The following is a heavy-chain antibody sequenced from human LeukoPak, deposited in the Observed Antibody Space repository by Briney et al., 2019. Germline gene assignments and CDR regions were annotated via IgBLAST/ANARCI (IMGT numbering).Heavy chain of an antibody. Sequence: SQTLSLTCAVSGVSISSGGYSWSWLRQPPRKGLEWIGYIYHSGSTYYNPSLKSRVTISVDRSKNQFSLKLSSVTAADTAVYYCASWTGVPIGWFDPWGQGTLVTVSS. D-gene: IGHD1-1*01. V-gene: IGHV4-30-2*01. CDR3: ASWTGVPIGWFDP. CDR1: GVSISSGGYS. J-gene: IGHJ5*02. CDR2: IYHSGST.